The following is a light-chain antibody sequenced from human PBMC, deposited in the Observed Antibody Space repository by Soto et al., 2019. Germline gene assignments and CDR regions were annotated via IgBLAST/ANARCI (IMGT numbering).Light chain of an antibody. CDR3: AAWDDSLNGVV. Sequence: QPVLTQPPSVSGAPGQRVSISCTGTNSDIGTGYDVHWYQQLPGTAPKLLIYHNNNRPSGVPARFSGSKSGTSASLAITGLQAEDEADYYCAAWDDSLNGVVFGGGTKLTVL. CDR2: HNN. J-gene: IGLJ2*01. V-gene: IGLV1-40*01. CDR1: NSDIGTGYD.